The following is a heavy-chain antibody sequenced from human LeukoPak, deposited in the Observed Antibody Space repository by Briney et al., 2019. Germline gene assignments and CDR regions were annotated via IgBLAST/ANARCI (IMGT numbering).Heavy chain of an antibody. CDR1: GFTFSDYY. D-gene: IGHD3-3*01. V-gene: IGHV3-11*04. CDR3: ARYITIFGVVISHLDP. Sequence: GESLKISCAASGFTFSDYYMSWIRQAPGKGLEWVSYISSSGSTIYYADSVKGRFTISRDNAKNSLYLQMNSLRAEDTAVYYCARYITIFGVVISHLDPWGQGTLVTVSS. CDR2: ISSSGSTI. J-gene: IGHJ5*02.